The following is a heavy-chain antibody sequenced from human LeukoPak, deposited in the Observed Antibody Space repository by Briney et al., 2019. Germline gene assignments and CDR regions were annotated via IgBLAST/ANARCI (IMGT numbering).Heavy chain of an antibody. CDR2: INPNSGGT. CDR1: GYTFTGYY. D-gene: IGHD4-17*01. CDR3: ARGGWATVTTAVFDP. Sequence: ASVKVSCKASGYTFTGYYMHWVRQAPGQGLEWMGWINPNSGGTNYAQKFQGRVTMTRDTSISTAYMELSRLRSDDTAVYYCARGGWATVTTAVFDPWGQGTLATVSS. V-gene: IGHV1-2*02. J-gene: IGHJ5*02.